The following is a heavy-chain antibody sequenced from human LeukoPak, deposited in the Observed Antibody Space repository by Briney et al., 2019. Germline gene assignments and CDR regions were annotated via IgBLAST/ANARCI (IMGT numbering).Heavy chain of an antibody. V-gene: IGHV1-18*01. CDR2: ISAYNGST. CDR1: GYTFTSYG. CDR3: ARDQAYYDFWSGQKALYYYGMDV. Sequence: ASVKVSCKASGYTFTSYGISWVRQAPGQGLEWMGWISAYNGSTNYAQKLQGRVTMTTDTSTSTAYMELRSLRSDDTAVYYCARDQAYYDFWSGQKALYYYGMDVWGQGTTVTVSS. J-gene: IGHJ6*02. D-gene: IGHD3-3*01.